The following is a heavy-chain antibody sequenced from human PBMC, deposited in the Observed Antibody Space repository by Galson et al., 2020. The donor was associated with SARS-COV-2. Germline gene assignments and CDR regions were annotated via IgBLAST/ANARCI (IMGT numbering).Heavy chain of an antibody. D-gene: IGHD3-22*01. CDR2: ISWNSGMI. CDR3: FVDSSGDWSDAFDM. J-gene: IGHJ3*02. Sequence: GGSLRLSCATSGFTFDDYAMNWVRQAPGKGLEWVLGISWNSGMITYADSVKGRFIISRDNAKNSLYLQMNNLRTEDTALYYCFVDSSGDWSDAFDMWGQGTMVTVSS. V-gene: IGHV3-9*01. CDR1: GFTFDDYA.